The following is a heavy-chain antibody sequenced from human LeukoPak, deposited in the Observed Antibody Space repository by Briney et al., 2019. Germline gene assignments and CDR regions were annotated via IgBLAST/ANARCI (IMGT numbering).Heavy chain of an antibody. V-gene: IGHV3-30-3*01. CDR1: GFTFSSYW. Sequence: GGSLRLSCAASGFTFSSYWMSWVRQAPGKGLEWVAVISYDGSNKYYADSVKGRFTISRDNSKNTLYLQMNSLRAEDTAVYYCARDKGGVVVPAAILSVWGQGTTVTVSS. CDR3: ARDKGGVVVPAAILSV. CDR2: ISYDGSNK. J-gene: IGHJ6*02. D-gene: IGHD2-2*02.